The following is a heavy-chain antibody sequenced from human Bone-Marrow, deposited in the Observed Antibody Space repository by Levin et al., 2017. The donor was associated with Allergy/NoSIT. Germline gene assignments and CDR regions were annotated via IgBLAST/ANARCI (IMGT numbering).Heavy chain of an antibody. Sequence: SETLSLTCAVSGGSISSSNWWSWVRQPPGKGLEWIGEIYHSGSTNYNPSLKSRVTISVDKSKNQFSLKLSSVTAADTAVYYCARWSSSWYLSFDYWGQGTLVTVSS. V-gene: IGHV4-4*02. J-gene: IGHJ4*02. CDR2: IYHSGST. CDR1: GGSISSSNW. CDR3: ARWSSSWYLSFDY. D-gene: IGHD6-13*01.